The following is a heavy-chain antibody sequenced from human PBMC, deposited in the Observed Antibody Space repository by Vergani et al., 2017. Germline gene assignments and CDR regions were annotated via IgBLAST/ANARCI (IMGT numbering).Heavy chain of an antibody. D-gene: IGHD6-13*01. Sequence: EVQLLESGGGLVQPGGSLRLSCAASGFTFSSYAMSWVRQAPGKGLEWVSAISGSGGSTYYADSVKGRFTISRDNSKNTLYLQMNSPRAEDTAVYYCAKAIAAAGKVLDYWGQGTLVTVSS. CDR3: AKAIAAAGKVLDY. V-gene: IGHV3-23*01. J-gene: IGHJ4*02. CDR2: ISGSGGST. CDR1: GFTFSSYA.